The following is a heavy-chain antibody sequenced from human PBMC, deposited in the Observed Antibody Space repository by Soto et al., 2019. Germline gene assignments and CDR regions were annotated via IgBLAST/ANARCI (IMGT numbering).Heavy chain of an antibody. J-gene: IGHJ5*02. Sequence: SLRLSCAADGFTFEDYVILCVRQAPGKGLEGVSGNSWDSGSIGDTDSVKGRFTISRDNAKNSLYLQMNSLRAEDTALYYCAEDHDSSGWYDSWFDPWGQGTLVSVYS. CDR1: GFTFEDYV. CDR2: NSWDSGSI. D-gene: IGHD6-19*01. CDR3: AEDHDSSGWYDSWFDP. V-gene: IGHV3-9*01.